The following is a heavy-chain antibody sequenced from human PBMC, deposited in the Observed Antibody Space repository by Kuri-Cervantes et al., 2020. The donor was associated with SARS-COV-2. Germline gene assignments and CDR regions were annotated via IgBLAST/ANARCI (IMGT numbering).Heavy chain of an antibody. Sequence: GESLKISCAASGFTFDDYTMHWVRQAPGKGLEWVSLISWDGGSTHYADSAKGRFTISRDNSKNSLYLQMNSLRTEDTALYYCAKDMTPDYGGNVDYWGQGTLVTSPQ. J-gene: IGHJ4*02. V-gene: IGHV3-43*01. CDR3: AKDMTPDYGGNVDY. CDR1: GFTFDDYT. CDR2: ISWDGGST. D-gene: IGHD4-23*01.